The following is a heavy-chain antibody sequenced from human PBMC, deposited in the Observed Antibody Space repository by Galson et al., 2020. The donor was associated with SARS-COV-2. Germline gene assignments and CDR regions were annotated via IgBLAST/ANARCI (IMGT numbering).Heavy chain of an antibody. D-gene: IGHD1-26*01. J-gene: IGHJ4*02. Sequence: SLKISCAASGFTFDDYAMHWVRQAPGKGLEWVSGISWNSGSIGYADSVKGRFTISRDNAKNSLYLQMNSLRAEDTALYYCAKDRGYSGTVFDYWCQGTLVTVSS. V-gene: IGHV3-9*01. CDR3: AKDRGYSGTVFDY. CDR1: GFTFDDYA. CDR2: ISWNSGSI.